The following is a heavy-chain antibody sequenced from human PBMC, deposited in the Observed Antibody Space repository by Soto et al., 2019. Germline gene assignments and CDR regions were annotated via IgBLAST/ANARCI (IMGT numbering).Heavy chain of an antibody. CDR3: ARSSGYYYLEY. D-gene: IGHD3-22*01. Sequence: QVQLVQSGGEVKKPGASVKGSCKASGYTFTNYAMHWVRQAPGQGLEWMGWINAGNGNTKYSQQFQGRVTITRDTSASTAYMELSSLRSEDTAVYYCARSSGYYYLEYWGQGTLVTVSS. CDR2: INAGNGNT. CDR1: GYTFTNYA. J-gene: IGHJ4*02. V-gene: IGHV1-3*01.